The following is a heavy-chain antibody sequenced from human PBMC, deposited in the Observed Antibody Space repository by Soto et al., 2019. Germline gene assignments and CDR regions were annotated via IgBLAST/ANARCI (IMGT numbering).Heavy chain of an antibody. CDR2: IYHSGST. J-gene: IGHJ4*02. V-gene: IGHV4-30-2*05. Sequence: SETLSLTCAVSGGSISSGGYSWSWIRQPPGKGLEWIGYIYHSGSTYYNPSLKSRVTISVDTSKNQFSLKLSSVTAADTAVYYCARYGSGECNRGSCYSPFDYWGQGTLVTVSS. CDR3: ARYGSGECNRGSCYSPFDY. D-gene: IGHD2-15*01. CDR1: GGSISSGGYS.